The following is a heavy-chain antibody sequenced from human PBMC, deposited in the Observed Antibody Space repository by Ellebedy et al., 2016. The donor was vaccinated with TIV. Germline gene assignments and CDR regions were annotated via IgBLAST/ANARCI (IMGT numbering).Heavy chain of an antibody. D-gene: IGHD3-16*01. V-gene: IGHV3-23*01. CDR2: ISADGRDT. Sequence: PGGSLRLSCAASGFTFSNYDMSWVRQAPGKGLEWVSLISADGRDTYYTNSVNGRFTISRDNSKDTLFLQLNSLRVEDTALYYCSNHWGTYGPDDYWGHGTLVTVSS. J-gene: IGHJ4*01. CDR3: SNHWGTYGPDDY. CDR1: GFTFSNYD.